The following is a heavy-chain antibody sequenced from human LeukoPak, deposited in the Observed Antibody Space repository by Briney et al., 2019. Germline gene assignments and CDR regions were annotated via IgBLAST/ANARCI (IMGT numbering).Heavy chain of an antibody. V-gene: IGHV4-4*07. D-gene: IGHD2-2*01. J-gene: IGHJ5*02. CDR2: IYTSGST. Sequence: PSETLSLTCTFSGGSIRSYYWSWIRQPAGKGLEWIGRIYTSGSTNYNPSLKSRVTISVDKSKNQFSLKLSSVTAADTAVYYCAREPGYTWYQLDQDWFDPWGQGTLVTVSS. CDR1: GGSIRSYY. CDR3: AREPGYTWYQLDQDWFDP.